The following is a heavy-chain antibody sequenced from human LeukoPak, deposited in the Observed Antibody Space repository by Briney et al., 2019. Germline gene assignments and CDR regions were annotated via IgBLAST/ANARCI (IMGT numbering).Heavy chain of an antibody. J-gene: IGHJ4*02. V-gene: IGHV4-4*07. CDR2: IYTSGST. Sequence: SETLSLTCTVSGGSISTFFWTWFRQPAGKGLEWIGRIYTSGSTNYNASLKSRVTMSVDTSKNQFSLKLSSVTAADTAVYYCARESETVAGRGLDYWGQGTLVTVSS. CDR1: GGSISTFF. D-gene: IGHD6-19*01. CDR3: ARESETVAGRGLDY.